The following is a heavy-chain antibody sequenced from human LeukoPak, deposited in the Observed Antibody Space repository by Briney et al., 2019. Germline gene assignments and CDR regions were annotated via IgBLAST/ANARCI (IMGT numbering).Heavy chain of an antibody. D-gene: IGHD3-16*02. J-gene: IGHJ4*02. V-gene: IGHV4-61*02. CDR3: ARLRLGELSLHQYYFDY. CDR2: IYTSGST. Sequence: SETLSLTCTVSGGSISSGSYYWSWIRQPAGKGLEWIGRIYTSGSTNYNPSLKSRVTISVDTSKNQFSLKLSSVTAADMAVYYCARLRLGELSLHQYYFDYWGQGTLVTVSS. CDR1: GGSISSGSYY.